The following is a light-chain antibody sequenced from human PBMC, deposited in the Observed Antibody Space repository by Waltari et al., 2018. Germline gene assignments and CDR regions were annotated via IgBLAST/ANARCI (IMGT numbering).Light chain of an antibody. CDR1: QRVSYY. CDR2: DAS. CDR3: QQRRTWPLT. V-gene: IGKV3-11*01. Sequence: EIVLTQSPATLSLSPGERATLSCRASQRVSYYLAWYQQRPGQAPTLLIYDASSRATGIPARFSGSGSETDFTLTISSLEPEDFAVYYCQQRRTWPLTFGGGTKVEI. J-gene: IGKJ4*01.